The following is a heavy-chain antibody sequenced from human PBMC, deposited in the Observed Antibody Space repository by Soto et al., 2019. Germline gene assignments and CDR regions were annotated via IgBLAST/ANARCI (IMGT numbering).Heavy chain of an antibody. CDR3: ARTGLAVAGDYYYYGMDV. CDR2: IWYDGSNK. Sequence: QVQLVESGGGVVQPGRSLRLSCAASGFTFSSYGMHWVRQAPGKGLEWVAGIWYDGSNKYYADSVKGRFTISRDNSKNTLYLQMNSLSAEDTAVYYCARTGLAVAGDYYYYGMDVWGQVTTVTVS. J-gene: IGHJ6*02. D-gene: IGHD6-19*01. CDR1: GFTFSSYG. V-gene: IGHV3-33*01.